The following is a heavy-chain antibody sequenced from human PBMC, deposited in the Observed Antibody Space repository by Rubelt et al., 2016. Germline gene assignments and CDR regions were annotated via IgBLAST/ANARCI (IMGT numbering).Heavy chain of an antibody. Sequence: QVQLVQSGAEVKKPGASVKVSCKASGYTFTGYYMHWVRQAPGQGLEWMGWINPNSGGTNYAQKFQGRVTMTRDTSISTAYMELSRLRSDDTAVYYCERDSMYSNNQYYYGMDGWGQGTTVTVSS. V-gene: IGHV1-2*02. CDR1: GYTFTGYY. CDR3: ERDSMYSNNQYYYGMDG. D-gene: IGHD1-14*01. J-gene: IGHJ6*02. CDR2: INPNSGGT.